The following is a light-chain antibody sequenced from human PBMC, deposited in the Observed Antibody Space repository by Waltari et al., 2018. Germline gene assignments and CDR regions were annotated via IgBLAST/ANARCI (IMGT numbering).Light chain of an antibody. CDR3: QQYGSSPPT. CDR1: QSVSSSY. Sequence: EIVLTQSPATLSLSPGERATLSCGASQSVSSSYLAWYQQKPGLAPRLLIYDASSRATGIPDRCSGSGSGTDVTLTISRLEPEDFAVYYCQQYGSSPPTFGQGTKVEIK. CDR2: DAS. J-gene: IGKJ1*01. V-gene: IGKV3D-20*01.